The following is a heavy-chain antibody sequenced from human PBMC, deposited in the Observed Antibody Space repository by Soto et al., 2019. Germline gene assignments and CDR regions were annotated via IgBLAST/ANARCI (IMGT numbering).Heavy chain of an antibody. D-gene: IGHD4-4*01. V-gene: IGHV3-30*18. J-gene: IGHJ6*02. Sequence: PGGSLRLSCAASGFTFSSYGMHWVRQAPGKGLEWVAVISYDGSNKYYADSVKGRFTISRDNSKNTLYLQMNSLRGEDTAVYYCAKDRYSNSYGIYVCGQGAAVTVSS. CDR3: AKDRYSNSYGIYV. CDR1: GFTFSSYG. CDR2: ISYDGSNK.